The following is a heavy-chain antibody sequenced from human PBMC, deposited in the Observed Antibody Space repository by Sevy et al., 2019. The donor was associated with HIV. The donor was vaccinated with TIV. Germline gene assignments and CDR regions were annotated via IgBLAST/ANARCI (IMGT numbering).Heavy chain of an antibody. D-gene: IGHD5-12*01. CDR2: IGSGGDA. J-gene: IGHJ6*02. Sequence: GGSLRLSCGASGFTFSSYDMHWVRQAAGKGLEWVSGIGSGGDAYYPGSVNGRFTISRENAKNSLYLQMNSLRAGYTAVYYCARSGGYSDYGMDVWGQGTTVTVSS. V-gene: IGHV3-13*01. CDR3: ARSGGYSDYGMDV. CDR1: GFTFSSYD.